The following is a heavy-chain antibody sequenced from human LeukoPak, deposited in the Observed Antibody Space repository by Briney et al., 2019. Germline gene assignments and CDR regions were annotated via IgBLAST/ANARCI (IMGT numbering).Heavy chain of an antibody. J-gene: IGHJ4*02. Sequence: SGTLSLTCAVSGGSISSSNWWSWVRQPPGKGLEWIGEIYHSGSTNYNPSLKSRVTISVDKSKNQFSLELSSVTAADTAVYYCARDNDSRDPPHFDYWGQGTLVTVSS. CDR2: IYHSGST. D-gene: IGHD3-16*01. CDR3: ARDNDSRDPPHFDY. CDR1: GGSISSSNW. V-gene: IGHV4-4*02.